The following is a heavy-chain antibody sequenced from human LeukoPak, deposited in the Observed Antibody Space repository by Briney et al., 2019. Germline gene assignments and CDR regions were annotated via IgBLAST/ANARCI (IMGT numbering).Heavy chain of an antibody. CDR3: AGDWGAGRWFDP. D-gene: IGHD1-14*01. J-gene: IGHJ5*02. CDR2: IYYSGNT. V-gene: IGHV4-59*01. Sequence: SETLSLTCTVSGGSITTYYWSWIRQPPGKGLEWIGYIYYSGNTNYNPSLKSRVTISVDTFKNQFSLKLSSVTAADTAVYYCAGDWGAGRWFDPLGQGTLGNGSS. CDR1: GGSITTYY.